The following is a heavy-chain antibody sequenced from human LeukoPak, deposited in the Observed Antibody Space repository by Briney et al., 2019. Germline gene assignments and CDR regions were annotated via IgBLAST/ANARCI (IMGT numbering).Heavy chain of an antibody. CDR3: AKEDRGYGSGSSY. CDR2: IYSGGST. Sequence: GGSLRLSCAASGFTVSSNYMSWVRQAPGKGLEWVSVIYSGGSTYYADSVKGRFTISRDNSKNTLYLQMNSLRAEDTAVYYCAKEDRGYGSGSSYWGQGTLVTVSS. CDR1: GFTVSSNY. V-gene: IGHV3-53*01. J-gene: IGHJ4*02. D-gene: IGHD3-10*01.